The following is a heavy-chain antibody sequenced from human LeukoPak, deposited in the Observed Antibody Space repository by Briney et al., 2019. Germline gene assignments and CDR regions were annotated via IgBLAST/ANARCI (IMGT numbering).Heavy chain of an antibody. Sequence: SETLSLTCTVSGGSISSYYWSWIRQPAGKGLERIGRIYASGSTNYNPSLKSRVTMSVDTSKNLFSLNLTSVTAADTAVYYCARDGGYCSGVTCYNHYYYMDVWGKGTTVTISS. CDR1: GGSISSYY. V-gene: IGHV4-4*07. CDR3: ARDGGYCSGVTCYNHYYYMDV. CDR2: IYASGST. D-gene: IGHD2-15*01. J-gene: IGHJ6*03.